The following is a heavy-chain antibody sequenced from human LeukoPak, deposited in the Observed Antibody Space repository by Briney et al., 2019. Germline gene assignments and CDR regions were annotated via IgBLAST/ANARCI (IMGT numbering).Heavy chain of an antibody. CDR3: ARVSLATKFYYYYGMDV. Sequence: SVKVSCKASGGTFSSYAISWVRQAPGQGLEWMGGIIPIFGTANYAQKFQGRVTITADESTSIAYMELSGLRSEDTAVYYCARVSLATKFYYYYGMDVWGQGTTVTVSS. D-gene: IGHD5-12*01. CDR2: IIPIFGTA. CDR1: GGTFSSYA. V-gene: IGHV1-69*13. J-gene: IGHJ6*02.